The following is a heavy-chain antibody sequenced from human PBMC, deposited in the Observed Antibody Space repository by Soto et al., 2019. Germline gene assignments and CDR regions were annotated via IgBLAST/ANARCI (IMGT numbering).Heavy chain of an antibody. CDR2: ISAYNGNT. J-gene: IGHJ6*02. Sequence: ASVKVSCKASGYTFTSYGISWVRQAPGQGLEWMGWISAYNGNTNYAQKLRGRVTMTTDTSTSTAYMELRSLRSDDTAVYYCARERYCSGGSCYPYYGMDVWGQGTTVTVSS. CDR1: GYTFTSYG. V-gene: IGHV1-18*01. D-gene: IGHD2-15*01. CDR3: ARERYCSGGSCYPYYGMDV.